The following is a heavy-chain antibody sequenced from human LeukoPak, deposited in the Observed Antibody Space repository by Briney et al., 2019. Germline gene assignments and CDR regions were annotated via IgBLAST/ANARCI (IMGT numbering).Heavy chain of an antibody. CDR2: IDPGNSII. Sequence: PGGSLRLSCAASGFTFSDYSMNWVRQAPGKGLEWNSYIDPGNSIIYYADSVKGRFTISRDNGKNSLYLQMNSLSSEDTAVYYCARDLGHYYDSSGYYVRGLIDYWGQGTLVTVSS. D-gene: IGHD3-22*01. CDR1: GFTFSDYS. CDR3: ARDLGHYYDSSGYYVRGLIDY. V-gene: IGHV3-48*01. J-gene: IGHJ4*02.